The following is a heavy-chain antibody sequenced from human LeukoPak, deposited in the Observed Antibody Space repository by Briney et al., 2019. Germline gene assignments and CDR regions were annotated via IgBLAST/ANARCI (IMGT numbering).Heavy chain of an antibody. D-gene: IGHD1-26*01. Sequence: SETLSLTCTVSGGSISSYYWSWIRQPPGKGLEWIGYISYSGSTNYNPSLKSRVTISVDTSKNQFSLKLSSVNAADTAVYYCAKFFSGRSPDYWGQGTLVTVSS. CDR1: GGSISSYY. V-gene: IGHV4-59*01. CDR2: ISYSGST. J-gene: IGHJ4*02. CDR3: AKFFSGRSPDY.